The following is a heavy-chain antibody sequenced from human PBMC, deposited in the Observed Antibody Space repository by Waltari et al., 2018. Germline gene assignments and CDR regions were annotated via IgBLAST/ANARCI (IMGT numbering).Heavy chain of an antibody. CDR3: ARGRGSGWYGSFFFDY. V-gene: IGHV3-7*01. J-gene: IGHJ4*02. CDR1: GFTFSSYW. CDR2: IKQDGSEK. Sequence: EVQLVESGGGLVQPGGSLRLSCAASGFTFSSYWMSWVRQAPGKGLEWVANIKQDGSEKYYVDSVKGRFTISRDNAKNSLYLQMNSLRAEDTAVYYCARGRGSGWYGSFFFDYWGQGTLVTVSS. D-gene: IGHD6-19*01.